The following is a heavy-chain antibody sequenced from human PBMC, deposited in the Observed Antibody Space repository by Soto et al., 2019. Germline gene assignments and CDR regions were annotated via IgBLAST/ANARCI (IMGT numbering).Heavy chain of an antibody. CDR3: AREGVAARPDILSWIYYYYGMDV. CDR1: GFTFSSYW. V-gene: IGHV3-74*01. CDR2: INSDGSST. J-gene: IGHJ6*02. D-gene: IGHD6-6*01. Sequence: PGGSLRLSCAASGFTFSSYWMHWVRQAPGKGLVWVSRINSDGSSTSYADSVKGRFTISRDNAKNTLYLQMNSLRAEDTAVYYCAREGVAARPDILSWIYYYYGMDVWGQGTTVTVSS.